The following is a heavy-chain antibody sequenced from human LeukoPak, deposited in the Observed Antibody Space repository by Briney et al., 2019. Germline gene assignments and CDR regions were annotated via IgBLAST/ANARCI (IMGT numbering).Heavy chain of an antibody. Sequence: ASVKVSCKASGGTFSSYAISWVRQAPGQGLEWMGGIIPIFGTANYAQKFQGRVTMTRDTSTSTVYMELSSLRSEDTAVYYCARDRGYCSSTSCYRRVVRYNWFDPWGQGTLVTVSS. CDR3: ARDRGYCSSTSCYRRVVRYNWFDP. D-gene: IGHD2-2*01. V-gene: IGHV1-69*05. CDR1: GGTFSSYA. CDR2: IIPIFGTA. J-gene: IGHJ5*02.